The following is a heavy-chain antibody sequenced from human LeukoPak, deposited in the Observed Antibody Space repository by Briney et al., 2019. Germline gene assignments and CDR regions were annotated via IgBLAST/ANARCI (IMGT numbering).Heavy chain of an antibody. Sequence: GGSLRLSCAASGFTFRGYAMHWVRQAPGKGLEWVAGISYDGSNTYYEDSVKGRFTISRDNSKNTLYLQMNSLRAEDTAVYYCARDPYDSSGYPMGYWGQGTLVTVSS. J-gene: IGHJ4*02. CDR2: ISYDGSNT. CDR3: ARDPYDSSGYPMGY. CDR1: GFTFRGYA. V-gene: IGHV3-30-3*01. D-gene: IGHD3-22*01.